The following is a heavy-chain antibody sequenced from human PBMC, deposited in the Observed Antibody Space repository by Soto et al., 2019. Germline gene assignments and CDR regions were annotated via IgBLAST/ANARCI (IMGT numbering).Heavy chain of an antibody. CDR3: ARRYSSSSDY. J-gene: IGHJ4*02. Sequence: PSETLSLTCTVSGGSISSYYWSWIRQPPGKGLEWIGYIFYSGSTNYNPSLKSRVTISVDTSKNQFSLKLSSVTAADTAVYYCARRYSSSSDYWGQGTLVTVPQ. CDR1: GGSISSYY. CDR2: IFYSGST. D-gene: IGHD6-13*01. V-gene: IGHV4-59*08.